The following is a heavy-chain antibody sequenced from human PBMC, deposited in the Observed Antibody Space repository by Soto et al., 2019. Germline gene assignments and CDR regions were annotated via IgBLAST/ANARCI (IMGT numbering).Heavy chain of an antibody. CDR3: AGRVGATNYGMDV. CDR2: IYSGGST. CDR1: EFTVSSNY. Sequence: GGSLRLSCAASEFTVSSNYMNWVRQAPGKGLECVSTIYSGGSTYYADSVKGLFTISRDNSKNTLYLQMNNLSAEDTAVYYCAGRVGATNYGMDVWGQGTTVTVSS. J-gene: IGHJ6*02. V-gene: IGHV3-53*01. D-gene: IGHD1-26*01.